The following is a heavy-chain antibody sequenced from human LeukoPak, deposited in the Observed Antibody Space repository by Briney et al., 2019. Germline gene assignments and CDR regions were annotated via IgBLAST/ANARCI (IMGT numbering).Heavy chain of an antibody. J-gene: IGHJ4*02. CDR1: GYSISSGYY. V-gene: IGHV4-38-2*01. CDR3: ARVRKRNCSSTSCYWASGFDY. Sequence: ASETLSLTCAVSGYSISSGYYWGWIRQPPGKGLEWIGTITHSGSAYYNPSLKSRVTISADTSKSQFSLKLSSVTAADTAVYYCARVRKRNCSSTSCYWASGFDYWGQGTLVTVSS. CDR2: ITHSGSA. D-gene: IGHD2-2*01.